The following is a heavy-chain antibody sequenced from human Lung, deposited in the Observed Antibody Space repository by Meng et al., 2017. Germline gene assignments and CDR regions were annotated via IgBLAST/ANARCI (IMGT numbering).Heavy chain of an antibody. V-gene: IGHV3-33*06. CDR3: AKSGSIAVGYFDF. J-gene: IGHJ4*02. D-gene: IGHD6-6*01. CDR1: GFTFSNYG. CDR2: VWHDGINK. Sequence: SLKISCAASGFTFSNYGIHWVRQAPGKGLEWVALVWHDGINKVFADSVKGRFTISRDNSNNIAYLQIDRLRAEDTAVYYCAKSGSIAVGYFDFWGQGTLVTVSS.